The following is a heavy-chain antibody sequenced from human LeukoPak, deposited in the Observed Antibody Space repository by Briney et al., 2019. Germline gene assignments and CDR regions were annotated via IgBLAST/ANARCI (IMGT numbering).Heavy chain of an antibody. Sequence: GGSLRLSCAASGFTFQTNGLIRVRQAPGKGLEWVSFISGSSSIKYCADSVKGRFTISRDNAQNSLYLQMSSLRDEDAGVSCCSRDRWFDSWGQGTLVTVSS. CDR1: GFTFQTNG. CDR3: SRDRWFDS. V-gene: IGHV3-48*02. J-gene: IGHJ5*01. CDR2: ISGSSSIK.